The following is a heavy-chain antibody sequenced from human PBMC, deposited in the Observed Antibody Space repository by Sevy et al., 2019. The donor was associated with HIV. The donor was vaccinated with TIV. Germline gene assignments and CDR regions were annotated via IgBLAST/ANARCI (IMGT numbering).Heavy chain of an antibody. V-gene: IGHV4-34*01. CDR1: GGSFSGYY. D-gene: IGHD3-3*01. Sequence: SESLSLTCAVSGGSFSGYYWSCIRQPPGKGLEWIGEINRSGGTNYNPSLKSRVTISVDTSKNQFSLKLSSVTAADTAMYYCARDISDFWSGPGLWGQGTGVTVSS. J-gene: IGHJ4*02. CDR3: ARDISDFWSGPGL. CDR2: INRSGGT.